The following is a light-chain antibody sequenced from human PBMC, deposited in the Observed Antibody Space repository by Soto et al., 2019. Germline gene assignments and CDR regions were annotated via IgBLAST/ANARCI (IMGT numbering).Light chain of an antibody. V-gene: IGLV2-14*01. J-gene: IGLJ1*01. CDR3: SSYTSSSTYV. Sequence: QSVLTQPASGSGSPGQSITISCTGTSSDVGGYNYVSWYQQHPGKAPKLMIYEVSNRPSGVSNRFSGSKSGNTASLTISGLQAEDEADYYCSSYTSSSTYVFGTGIKLTVL. CDR1: SSDVGGYNY. CDR2: EVS.